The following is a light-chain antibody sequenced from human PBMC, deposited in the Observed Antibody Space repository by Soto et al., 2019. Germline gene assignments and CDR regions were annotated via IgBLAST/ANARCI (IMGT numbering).Light chain of an antibody. CDR3: QQSYSSPWT. J-gene: IGKJ1*01. CDR2: GAS. V-gene: IGKV1-39*01. CDR1: QHISNY. Sequence: DIQMTQSPSSLSASVGDRVTITCRASQHISNYLNWYQQKPGKAPKLLIYGASSLQSGVPSRLSGSGSGTDFTLAISSLQPEDFATYYCQQSYSSPWTFDQGTKVEIK.